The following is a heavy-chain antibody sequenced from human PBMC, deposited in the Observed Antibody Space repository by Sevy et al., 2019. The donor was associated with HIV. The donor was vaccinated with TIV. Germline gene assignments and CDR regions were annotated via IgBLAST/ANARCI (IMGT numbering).Heavy chain of an antibody. CDR3: ARGEITIFGVVTLPSDYYYYMDV. V-gene: IGHV1-69*06. CDR2: IIPIFGTA. Sequence: ASVKVSCKASGGTFSSYAISWVRQAPGQGLEWMGGIIPIFGTANYAQKFQGRVTITADKSTRTAYMGWSSLRSEDTAVYDCARGEITIFGVVTLPSDYYYYMDVWGKGTTVTVSS. D-gene: IGHD3-3*01. J-gene: IGHJ6*03. CDR1: GGTFSSYA.